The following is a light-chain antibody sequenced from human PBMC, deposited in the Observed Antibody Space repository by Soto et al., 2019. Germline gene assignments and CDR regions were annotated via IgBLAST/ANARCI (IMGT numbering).Light chain of an antibody. CDR3: CSYAGGGSYV. V-gene: IGLV2-23*01. CDR2: EGS. J-gene: IGLJ1*01. Sequence: QSALTQPASVSGSPGQSITISCTGSSSDVGSYNLVSWYQQHPGKAPKLMIYEGSKRPSGVSNRFSGSKSGNTASLTISGLEAEDEADYYCCSYAGGGSYVFGPGPKLTVL. CDR1: SSDVGSYNL.